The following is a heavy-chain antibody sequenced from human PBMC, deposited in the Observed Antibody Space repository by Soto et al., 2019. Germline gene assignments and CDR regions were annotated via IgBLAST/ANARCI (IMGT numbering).Heavy chain of an antibody. J-gene: IGHJ4*02. CDR3: ARAGFHPIPYFDY. CDR1: GFTFSSYA. D-gene: IGHD2-2*02. CDR2: ISTNGGST. V-gene: IGHV3-64*01. Sequence: GGSLRLSCAASGFTFSSYAMHWVRQAPGKGLECVSAISTNGGSTFYANSVKGRFTISRDNSKNTLYLQMGSLRAEDRAVYYCARAGFHPIPYFDYWGQGTLVTVSS.